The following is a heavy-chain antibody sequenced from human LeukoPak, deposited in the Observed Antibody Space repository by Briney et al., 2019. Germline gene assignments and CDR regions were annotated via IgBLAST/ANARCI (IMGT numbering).Heavy chain of an antibody. V-gene: IGHV1-8*01. J-gene: IGHJ4*02. CDR1: GYTFTSYD. D-gene: IGHD5-12*01. CDR2: MNPNSGNT. Sequence: ASVKVSCKASGYTFTSYDINWVRQATGQGLEWMGWMNPNSGNTGYAQKFQGRVTMTRNTSISTAYMELSSLRSEDTAVYYCASVPQRGYAPYLRYWGQGTLVTVSS. CDR3: ASVPQRGYAPYLRY.